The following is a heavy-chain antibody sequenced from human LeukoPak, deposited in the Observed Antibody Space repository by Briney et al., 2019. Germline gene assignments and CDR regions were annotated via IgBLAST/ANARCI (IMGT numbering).Heavy chain of an antibody. CDR3: TRGTLFYERSGYPLDY. CDR1: GFTFSSYS. CDR2: ISYDGSNK. J-gene: IGHJ4*02. Sequence: PGGSLRLSCAASGFTFSSYSMNWVRQAPGKGLEWVAVISYDGSNKYYADSVKGRFTISRDNSKNTLYLQMNSLRAEDTAVYYCTRGTLFYERSGYPLDYWGQGTLVTVSS. V-gene: IGHV3-30*03. D-gene: IGHD3-22*01.